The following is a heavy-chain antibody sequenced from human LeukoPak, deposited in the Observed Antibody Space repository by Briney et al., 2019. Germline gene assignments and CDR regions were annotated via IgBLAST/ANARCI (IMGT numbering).Heavy chain of an antibody. Sequence: KPSETLSLTCTVSGSSMSSDYYWGWIRQPPGKGLEWIGSIYYSGSTYYNPSLKSRVTISVDTSKNQFSLKLSSVTAADTAVYYCARDNLLLWFGEFPDYWGQGTLVTVSS. J-gene: IGHJ4*02. CDR3: ARDNLLLWFGEFPDY. CDR1: GSSMSSDYY. CDR2: IYYSGST. V-gene: IGHV4-38-2*02. D-gene: IGHD3-10*01.